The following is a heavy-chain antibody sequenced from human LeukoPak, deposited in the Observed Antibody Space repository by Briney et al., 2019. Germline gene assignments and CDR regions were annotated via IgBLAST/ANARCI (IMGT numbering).Heavy chain of an antibody. CDR3: ARRWEEFYFDY. V-gene: IGHV3-48*03. D-gene: IGHD1-26*01. J-gene: IGHJ4*02. CDR2: ISTGGSAR. CDR1: GFTFSSYE. Sequence: GGSLRLSCAASGFTFSSYEMNWVRQAPGKGLEWISYISTGGSARYYADSVKGRFTISRDNAKNSLYLQMNSLRAEGTAVYHCARRWEEFYFDYWGQGSLVTVSS.